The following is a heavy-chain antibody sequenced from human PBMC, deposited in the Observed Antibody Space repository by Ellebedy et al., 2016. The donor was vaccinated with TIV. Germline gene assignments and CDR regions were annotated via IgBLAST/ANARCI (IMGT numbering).Heavy chain of an antibody. D-gene: IGHD1-26*01. CDR2: IRSKANSYAT. CDR1: GFTVSGSA. J-gene: IGHJ4*02. CDR3: ALAPDRHWDDFDY. Sequence: GESLKIPCAASGFTVSGSAMHWVRQASGKGLEWVGRIRSKANSYATAYAASVKGRFTISRDDSNNTAYLQMNSLKTEDTAVYYCALAPDRHWDDFDYWGQGTLVTVSS. V-gene: IGHV3-73*01.